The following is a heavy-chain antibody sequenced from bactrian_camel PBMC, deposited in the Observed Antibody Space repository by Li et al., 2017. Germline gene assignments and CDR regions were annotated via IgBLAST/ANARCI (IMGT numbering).Heavy chain of an antibody. Sequence: DVQLVESGGGSVQSGGSLRLSCVVSGFSGSSNFIGWFRQFPAKEREGVAVIFTVNDLTSYADSAKGRFTISHDKAENTVYLQMNNLSPEDTAMYHCAARGGGCHTSPEEYSDWGQGTQVTVS. CDR1: GFSGSSNF. J-gene: IGHJ4*01. CDR3: AARGGGCHTSPEEYSD. D-gene: IGHD7*01. V-gene: IGHV3S40*01. CDR2: IFTVNDLT.